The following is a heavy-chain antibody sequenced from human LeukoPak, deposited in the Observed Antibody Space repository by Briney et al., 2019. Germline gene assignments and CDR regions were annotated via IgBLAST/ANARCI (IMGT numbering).Heavy chain of an antibody. V-gene: IGHV1-69*13. D-gene: IGHD2-21*01. CDR1: GGTFSSYA. J-gene: IGHJ4*02. CDR2: IIPIFGTG. Sequence: ASVKVSCKASGGTFSSYAISWVRQAPGQGLEWMGGIIPIFGTGNYAQKFQGRVTITADESTSTAYMELSSLRSEDTAVYYCARQGVVPAHYWGQGTLVTVSS. CDR3: ARQGVVPAHY.